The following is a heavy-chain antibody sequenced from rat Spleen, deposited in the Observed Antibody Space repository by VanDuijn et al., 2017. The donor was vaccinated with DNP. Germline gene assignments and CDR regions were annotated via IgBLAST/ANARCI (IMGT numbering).Heavy chain of an antibody. CDR2: ISSGENT. J-gene: IGHJ2*01. CDR1: GFSLTSYS. Sequence: QVQLKESGPGLVQPSQTLSLTCTVSGFSLTSYSVHWVRQPPGKGLEWVGAISSGENTYYNPALKSRLSISRDTSKSQVFLKMNSLQTEDTGTYYCATNYGGYSAPDYWGQGVMVTVSS. CDR3: ATNYGGYSAPDY. V-gene: IGHV2-6*01. D-gene: IGHD1-11*01.